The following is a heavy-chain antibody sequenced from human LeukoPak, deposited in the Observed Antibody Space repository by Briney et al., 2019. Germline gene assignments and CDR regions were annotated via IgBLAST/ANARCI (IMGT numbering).Heavy chain of an antibody. J-gene: IGHJ4*02. V-gene: IGHV3-23*01. CDR3: AKGGNYDILTGYCDY. D-gene: IGHD3-9*01. CDR2: ISGSGGST. Sequence: PGGSLRLSCAASGFTFSSYAMSWVRQAPGKGLEWVSGISGSGGSTYYADSVKGRFTISRDNSKNKLYLQMNRLRVEDTAVYYCAKGGNYDILTGYCDYWGQGTLVTVSS. CDR1: GFTFSSYA.